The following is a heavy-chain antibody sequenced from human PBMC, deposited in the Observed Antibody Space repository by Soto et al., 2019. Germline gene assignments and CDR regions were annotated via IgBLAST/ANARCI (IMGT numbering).Heavy chain of an antibody. CDR1: AFTFSTYG. Sequence: GGSLRLSCAASAFTFSTYGMHWVRQAPGKGLEWVAAIWSDGSNKYYADSVKGRFTISRDNSKNTLFLQMNNLRAEDTAVYYCARLSAAGPPWYYYGMDVWGQGTTVTVSS. J-gene: IGHJ6*02. V-gene: IGHV3-33*01. CDR3: ARLSAAGPPWYYYGMDV. D-gene: IGHD6-13*01. CDR2: IWSDGSNK.